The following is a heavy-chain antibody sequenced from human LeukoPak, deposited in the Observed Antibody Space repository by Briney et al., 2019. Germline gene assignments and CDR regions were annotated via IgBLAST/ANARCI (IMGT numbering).Heavy chain of an antibody. CDR3: AEYSGGWYGRYDY. CDR2: INHSGST. CDR1: GGSFSGYY. J-gene: IGHJ4*02. D-gene: IGHD6-19*01. V-gene: IGHV4-34*01. Sequence: SETLSLTCAVYGGSFSGYYWSWIRQPPGKGLEWIGEINHSGSTNYNPSLKSRVTISVDTSKNQFSLKLSSVTAADTAVYYCAEYSGGWYGRYDYWGQGTLVTVSS.